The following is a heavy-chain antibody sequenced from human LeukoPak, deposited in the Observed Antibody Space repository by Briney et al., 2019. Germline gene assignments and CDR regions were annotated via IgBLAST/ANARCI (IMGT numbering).Heavy chain of an antibody. CDR2: ISSSNSYI. D-gene: IGHD3-10*01. V-gene: IGHV3-21*01. Sequence: GGSLRLSCAASGFTFSSYSMNWVRQAPGKGLEWVSSISSSNSYIYYADSVKGRFTISRDNAKNSLYLQMNSLRAEDTAVYYCARERGYYGSGSSTYFDYWGQGTLVTVSS. CDR1: GFTFSSYS. CDR3: ARERGYYGSGSSTYFDY. J-gene: IGHJ4*02.